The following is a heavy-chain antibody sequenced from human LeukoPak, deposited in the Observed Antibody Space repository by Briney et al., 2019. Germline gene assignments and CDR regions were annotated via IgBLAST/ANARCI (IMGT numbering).Heavy chain of an antibody. CDR2: INHSGST. V-gene: IGHV4-34*01. D-gene: IGHD3-10*01. CDR3: ARDGTMVQGVIY. CDR1: GGSFSGYY. J-gene: IGHJ4*02. Sequence: PSETLSLTCAVYGGSFSGYYWSWIRQPPGKGLEWIGEINHSGSTNYNPSLKSRVTISVDTSKNQFSLKLSSMTAADTAVYYCARDGTMVQGVIYWGQGTLVTVSS.